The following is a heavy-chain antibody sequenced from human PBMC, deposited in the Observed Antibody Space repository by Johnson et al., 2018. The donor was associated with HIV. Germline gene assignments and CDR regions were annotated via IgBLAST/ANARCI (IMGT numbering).Heavy chain of an antibody. CDR1: GFTFSDYY. CDR2: ISSSGSSI. J-gene: IGHJ3*02. V-gene: IGHV3-11*04. D-gene: IGHD6-13*01. Sequence: QVQLVESGGGLVKPGGSLRLSCAASGFTFSDYYMNWIRQAPGKGLEWVSYISSSGSSIQYADSVKGRFTISRDNAENSLYLQMNSLRAEDTTVYYCARDGGVAAAVGVVAFDIWGQGTLVTVSS. CDR3: ARDGGVAAAVGVVAFDI.